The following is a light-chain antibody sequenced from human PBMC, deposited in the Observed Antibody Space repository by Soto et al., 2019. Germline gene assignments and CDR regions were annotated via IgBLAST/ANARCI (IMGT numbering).Light chain of an antibody. V-gene: IGKV1-6*01. CDR1: QCITND. J-gene: IGKJ4*01. CDR2: AAS. Sequence: AIQMTQSPSSLSASVGDRVTITCRASQCITNDLGWYQQKPGKAPKLLISAASSLESGVPSRFSGSGSGTDFTLTITSLQPEDFATYYCLQDYTYPFTCGGGPRVEVK. CDR3: LQDYTYPFT.